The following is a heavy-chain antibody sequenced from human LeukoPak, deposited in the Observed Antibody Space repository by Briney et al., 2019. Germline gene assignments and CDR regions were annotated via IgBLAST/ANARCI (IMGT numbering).Heavy chain of an antibody. V-gene: IGHV1-2*02. Sequence: ASVKVSCKASGYTFTDYYMHWVRQAPGQGLEWMGWINPNSGGTNYAQKFQGRVTMTRDTPISTVFMELSRLRSDDTAVYYCARESGGSGSYLLRWGQGTLVTVSS. J-gene: IGHJ4*02. CDR1: GYTFTDYY. CDR2: INPNSGGT. CDR3: ARESGGSGSYLLR. D-gene: IGHD3-10*01.